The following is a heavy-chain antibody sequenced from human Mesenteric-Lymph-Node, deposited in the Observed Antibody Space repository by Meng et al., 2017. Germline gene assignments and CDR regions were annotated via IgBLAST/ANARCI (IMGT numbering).Heavy chain of an antibody. CDR2: IYYIGTT. V-gene: IGHV4-59*01. CDR1: AGSISIYY. J-gene: IGHJ4*02. CDR3: ARADYYDSSGYYHGRWDFDY. D-gene: IGHD3-22*01. Sequence: SETLSLTCPVSAGSISIYYWSWIRQHPGKGLEWIGYIYYIGTTNYNPSLKNRVTISVDTSKNQFSMKLSSVTAADTAVYYCARADYYDSSGYYHGRWDFDYWGQGTLVTVSS.